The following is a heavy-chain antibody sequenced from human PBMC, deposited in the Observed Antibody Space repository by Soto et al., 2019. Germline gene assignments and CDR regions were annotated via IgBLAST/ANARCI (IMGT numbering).Heavy chain of an antibody. D-gene: IGHD6-13*01. CDR2: IKQDGSEK. CDR3: ATNSSPYHY. V-gene: IGHV3-7*02. Sequence: QLVESGGGLVQPGGSLRLSCAASEFTFSSYWMSWVRQAPGKGLEWVANIKQDGSEKYYVDSVKVRFTISGDNAKNSVYLQMNSLRAEDTALYYCATNSSPYHYWGQGALVTVSS. J-gene: IGHJ4*02. CDR1: EFTFSSYW.